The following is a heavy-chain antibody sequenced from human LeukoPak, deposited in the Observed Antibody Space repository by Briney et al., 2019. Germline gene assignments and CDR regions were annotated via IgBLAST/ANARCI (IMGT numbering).Heavy chain of an antibody. Sequence: AGGSLRLSCAASGFTFSSHSMNWVRQAPGKGLEWVSSISSSSSYIYYADSVKGRFTISRDNAKNSLFLQMNSLRAEDTAVYYCARVLRYFDWLFCDYWGQGTLVTVSS. J-gene: IGHJ4*02. CDR1: GFTFSSHS. V-gene: IGHV3-21*01. CDR3: ARVLRYFDWLFCDY. D-gene: IGHD3-9*01. CDR2: ISSSSSYI.